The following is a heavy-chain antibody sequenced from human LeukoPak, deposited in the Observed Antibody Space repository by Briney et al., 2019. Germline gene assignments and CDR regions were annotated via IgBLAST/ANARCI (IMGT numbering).Heavy chain of an antibody. CDR2: INHSGST. J-gene: IGHJ6*02. D-gene: IGHD3-10*01. CDR3: ARGIPRITMVLGVPKTYGMDV. Sequence: PSETLSLTCAVYGGSFSGYYWSWIRQPPGKGLEWIGEINHSGSTNYNLSLKSRVTISVDTSKNQFSLKLSSVTAADTAVYYCARGIPRITMVLGVPKTYGMDVWGQGTTVTVSS. CDR1: GGSFSGYY. V-gene: IGHV4-34*01.